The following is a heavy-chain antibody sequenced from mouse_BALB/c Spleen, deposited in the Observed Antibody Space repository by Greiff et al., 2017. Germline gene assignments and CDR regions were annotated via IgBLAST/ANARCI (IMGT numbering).Heavy chain of an antibody. V-gene: IGHV5-6-3*01. CDR1: GFTFSSYG. CDR3: ARGGYRYDVFYAMDY. CDR2: INSNGGST. Sequence: EVMLVESGGGLVQPGGSLKLSCAASGFTFSSYGMSWVRQTPDKRLELVATINSNGGSTYYPDSVKGRFTISRDNAKNTLYLQMSSLKSEDTAMYYCARGGYRYDVFYAMDYWGQGTSVTVSS. D-gene: IGHD2-14*01. J-gene: IGHJ4*01.